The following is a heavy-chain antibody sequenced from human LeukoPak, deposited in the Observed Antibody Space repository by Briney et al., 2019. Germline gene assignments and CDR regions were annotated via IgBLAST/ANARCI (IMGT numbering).Heavy chain of an antibody. D-gene: IGHD1-26*01. CDR3: ARDSSYSGYPFDY. Sequence: GGSLRLSCAASGFTLSSYAMSWVRQAPGKGLEWVANIKQDGSEKYYVDSVKGRFTISRDNAKNSLYLQMNSLRAEDTAVYYCARDSSYSGYPFDYWGQGTLVTVSS. CDR2: IKQDGSEK. V-gene: IGHV3-7*01. CDR1: GFTLSSYA. J-gene: IGHJ4*02.